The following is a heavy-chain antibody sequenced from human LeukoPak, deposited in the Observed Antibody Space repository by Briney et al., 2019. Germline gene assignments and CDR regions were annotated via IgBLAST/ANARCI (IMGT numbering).Heavy chain of an antibody. D-gene: IGHD6-19*01. CDR3: AVAAPTEQFVTSLIDY. Sequence: SETLSLTCTVSGGSISSYYWSWIRQPAGKVLEWIGRIYTSGSTNYNPSLKSRVTMSVDTSKNQFSLKLSSVTAADTAVYYCAVAAPTEQFVTSLIDYWGQGTLVTVSS. CDR1: GGSISSYY. V-gene: IGHV4-4*07. CDR2: IYTSGST. J-gene: IGHJ4*02.